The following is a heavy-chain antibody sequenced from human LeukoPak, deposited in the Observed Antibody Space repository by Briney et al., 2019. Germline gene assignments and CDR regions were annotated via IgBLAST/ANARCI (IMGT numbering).Heavy chain of an antibody. J-gene: IGHJ4*02. D-gene: IGHD3-10*02. V-gene: IGHV1-69*06. CDR3: ARVFGEPRPIDY. CDR2: IIPIFGTA. CDR1: GGTFSSYA. Sequence: SVKVSCKASGGTFSSYAISWVRQAPGQGLEWMGGIIPIFGTANYAQKFQGRVTITADKSTSTAYMELSSLRSEDTAVYYCARVFGEPRPIDYWGQGTLVTVSS.